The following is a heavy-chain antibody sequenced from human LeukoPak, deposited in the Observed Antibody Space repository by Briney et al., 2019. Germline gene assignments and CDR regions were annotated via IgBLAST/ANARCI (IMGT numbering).Heavy chain of an antibody. CDR2: IYTSGST. V-gene: IGHV4-61*02. D-gene: IGHD2-2*01. Sequence: SETLSLTCTVSGGSISSGSYYWSWIRQPAGKGLEWIGRIYTSGSTNYNPSLKSRVTISVDTSKNQFSLKLSSVTAADTAVYYCARDGDCSSTSCYEYFQHWGQGTLVTVSS. CDR3: ARDGDCSSTSCYEYFQH. J-gene: IGHJ1*01. CDR1: GGSISSGSYY.